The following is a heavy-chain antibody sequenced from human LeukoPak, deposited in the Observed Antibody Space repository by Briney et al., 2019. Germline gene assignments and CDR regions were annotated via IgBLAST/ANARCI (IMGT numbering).Heavy chain of an antibody. CDR3: ARGRFNHYDSSGYYYNY. CDR1: GGSFSGYY. Sequence: PSETLSLTCAVYGGSFSGYYWSWIRQPPGKGLEWIGEINHSGSTNYNPSLKSRVTISVDTSKNQFSLKLSSVTAADTAVYYCARGRFNHYDSSGYYYNYWGQGTLVTVSS. V-gene: IGHV4-34*01. CDR2: INHSGST. J-gene: IGHJ4*02. D-gene: IGHD3-22*01.